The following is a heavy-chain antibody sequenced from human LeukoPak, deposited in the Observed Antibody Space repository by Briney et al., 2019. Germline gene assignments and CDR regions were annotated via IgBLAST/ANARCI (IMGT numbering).Heavy chain of an antibody. J-gene: IGHJ4*02. CDR3: ARGEWSDY. Sequence: SETLSLTCAVYGGSFSGYYRSWIRQPPGKGLEWIGEINHSGSTNYNPSLKSRVTISVDTSKNQFSLKPSSVTAADTAVYYCARGEWSDYWGQGTLVTVSS. CDR2: INHSGST. V-gene: IGHV4-34*01. CDR1: GGSFSGYY. D-gene: IGHD2-8*01.